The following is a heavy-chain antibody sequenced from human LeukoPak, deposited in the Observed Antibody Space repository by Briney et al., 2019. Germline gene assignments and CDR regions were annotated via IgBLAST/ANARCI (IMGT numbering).Heavy chain of an antibody. J-gene: IGHJ4*02. V-gene: IGHV4-61*02. CDR2: FYTSGST. D-gene: IGHD6-13*01. CDR1: GGSISSGLYS. CDR3: ARRSWPYYFDY. Sequence: SQTLSLTCTVSGGSISSGLYSWSWIRQPAGKGLEWIGRFYTSGSTNSNPSLKSRVSISADTSKNQFSLNLRSVTVADTAVYYCARRSWPYYFDYWGQGTLVTVSS.